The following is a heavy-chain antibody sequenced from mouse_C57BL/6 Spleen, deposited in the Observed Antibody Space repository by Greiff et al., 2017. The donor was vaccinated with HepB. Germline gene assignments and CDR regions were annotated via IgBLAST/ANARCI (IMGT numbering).Heavy chain of an antibody. V-gene: IGHV1-15*01. CDR2: IDPETGGP. J-gene: IGHJ3*01. CDR1: GYPFTDYE. D-gene: IGHD1-1*01. Sequence: QVQLQQSGAALVRPGASVTLSCKASGYPFTDYEMHWVKQTPVHGLEWIGAIDPETGGPAYNQQFKGKARLTADKSSSTAYMELSSLTSEDAAVYYCTRSDYGSSSAWFADWGQGTLVTVSA. CDR3: TRSDYGSSSAWFAD.